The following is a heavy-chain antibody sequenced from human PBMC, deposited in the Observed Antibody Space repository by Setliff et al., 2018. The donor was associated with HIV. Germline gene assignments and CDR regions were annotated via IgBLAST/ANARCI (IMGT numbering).Heavy chain of an antibody. Sequence: PSETLSLTCTVSGGSISSGNYYWSWIRQPAGKGLEWIGRIYSSGSTNYNPSLKSRVTISINTSKNQFSLKLSSVTAADTAVYYCARDRDIVVVAASPQGYYYYMDVWGKGTTVTVSS. D-gene: IGHD2-2*01. J-gene: IGHJ6*03. CDR3: ARDRDIVVVAASPQGYYYYMDV. V-gene: IGHV4-61*02. CDR2: IYSSGST. CDR1: GGSISSGNYY.